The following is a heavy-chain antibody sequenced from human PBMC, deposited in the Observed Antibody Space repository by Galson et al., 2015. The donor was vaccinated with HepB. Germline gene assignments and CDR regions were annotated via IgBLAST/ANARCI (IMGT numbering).Heavy chain of an antibody. CDR1: GFTFSSYS. J-gene: IGHJ4*02. D-gene: IGHD6-19*01. CDR3: ARVGLYSSGWGY. V-gene: IGHV3-21*01. CDR2: ISSSSSYI. Sequence: SLRLSCAASGFTFSSYSMNWVRQAPGKGLEWVSSISSSSSYIYYADSVKGRFTISRDNAKNSLYLQMNSLRAEDTAVYYCARVGLYSSGWGYWGQGTLVTVSS.